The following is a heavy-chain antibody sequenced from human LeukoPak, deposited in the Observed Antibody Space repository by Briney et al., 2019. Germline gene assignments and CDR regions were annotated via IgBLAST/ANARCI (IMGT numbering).Heavy chain of an antibody. CDR3: ARDRGVRVADTLGWFDP. CDR2: ISRSDSTI. Sequence: PRGSLRLSCAASGFTFSDYYMSWIRQAPGKGLEWVSSISRSDSTIYYADSVKGRFTISRDNAKNSLFLQMNSLRAEDTAVYYCARDRGVRVADTLGWFDPWGQGTLVTVSS. CDR1: GFTFSDYY. D-gene: IGHD6-19*01. V-gene: IGHV3-11*01. J-gene: IGHJ5*02.